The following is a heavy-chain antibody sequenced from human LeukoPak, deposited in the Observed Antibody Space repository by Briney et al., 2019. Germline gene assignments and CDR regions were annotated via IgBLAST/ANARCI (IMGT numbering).Heavy chain of an antibody. CDR2: IVVGSGNT. Sequence: ASVKVSCKASGFTFTSSAMQWVRQARGQRLEWIGWIVVGSGNTNYAQKFQERVTITRDMSTSTAYMELSSLRSEDTAVYYCAAAYKGYDSSGYYGDLYYYYGMDVWGQGTTVTVSS. CDR1: GFTFTSSA. CDR3: AAAYKGYDSSGYYGDLYYYYGMDV. D-gene: IGHD3-22*01. J-gene: IGHJ6*02. V-gene: IGHV1-58*02.